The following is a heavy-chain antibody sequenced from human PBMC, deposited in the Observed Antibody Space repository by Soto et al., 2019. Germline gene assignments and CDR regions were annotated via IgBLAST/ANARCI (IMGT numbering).Heavy chain of an antibody. CDR3: ARGPVSDDY. Sequence: QVQLVQPGAEVKKPGASVKFSCKASGYIFTNFYIHWVRQAPGQGLEWIGIINPNGGSTNYAQNLQCRVTMSRDTSTSTVYMDMSSLRSEDTAVYYCARGPVSDDYWCQGTLITVSS. CDR2: INPNGGST. J-gene: IGHJ4*02. CDR1: GYIFTNFY. V-gene: IGHV1-46*03.